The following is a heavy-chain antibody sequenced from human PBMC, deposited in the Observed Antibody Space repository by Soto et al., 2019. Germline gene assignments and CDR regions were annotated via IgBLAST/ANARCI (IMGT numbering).Heavy chain of an antibody. Sequence: PGGSLRLSCAASGFTFSSYAMSWVRQAPGKGLEWVSAISGSGGSTYYADSVKGRFTISRDNSKNTLYLQMNSLRAEDTAVYYCATPPHRNGSPPINGYYYYYGMDVWGQGTTVTVSS. CDR3: ATPPHRNGSPPINGYYYYYGMDV. J-gene: IGHJ6*02. D-gene: IGHD1-26*01. CDR2: ISGSGGST. V-gene: IGHV3-23*01. CDR1: GFTFSSYA.